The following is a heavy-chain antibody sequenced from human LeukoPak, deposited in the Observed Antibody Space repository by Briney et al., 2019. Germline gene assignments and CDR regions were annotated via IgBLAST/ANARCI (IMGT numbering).Heavy chain of an antibody. V-gene: IGHV1-18*01. Sequence: ASVKVSCKASGYTFTSYGISWVQQAPGQGLEWMGWISAYNGNTNYAQKLQGRVTMTTGTSTSTAYMELRSLRSDDTALYYCARESMVRGEEGFDPWGQGTLVTVSS. D-gene: IGHD3-10*01. CDR1: GYTFTSYG. CDR3: ARESMVRGEEGFDP. CDR2: ISAYNGNT. J-gene: IGHJ5*02.